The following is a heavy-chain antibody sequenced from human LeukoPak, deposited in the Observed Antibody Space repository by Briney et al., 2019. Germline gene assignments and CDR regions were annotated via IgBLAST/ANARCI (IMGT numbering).Heavy chain of an antibody. J-gene: IGHJ4*02. D-gene: IGHD3-16*01. CDR2: VSASGISR. CDR1: GFTFRNYA. CDR3: AKDFEAEPSYAFDH. Sequence: QTGGSLRLSCAASGFTFRNYAMGWVRQAPGKWLEGVSGVSASGISRYYADSFRGRFTISRDTSKNTLYLQMNSLSAEDTALYYCAKDFEAEPSYAFDHWGQGILVTVFS. V-gene: IGHV3-23*01.